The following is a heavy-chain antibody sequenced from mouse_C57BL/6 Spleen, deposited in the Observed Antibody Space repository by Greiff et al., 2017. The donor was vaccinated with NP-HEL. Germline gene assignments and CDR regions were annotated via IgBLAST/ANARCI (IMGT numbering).Heavy chain of an antibody. D-gene: IGHD2-3*01. CDR2: IHPNSGST. CDR3: ARSGLYDGYYAFDY. J-gene: IGHJ2*01. Sequence: QVHVKQPGAELVKPGASVKLSCKASGYTFTSYWMHWVKQRPGQGLEWIGMIHPNSGSTNYNEKFKSKATLTVDKSSSTAYMQLSSLTSEDSAVYYCARSGLYDGYYAFDYWGQGTTLTVSS. CDR1: GYTFTSYW. V-gene: IGHV1-64*01.